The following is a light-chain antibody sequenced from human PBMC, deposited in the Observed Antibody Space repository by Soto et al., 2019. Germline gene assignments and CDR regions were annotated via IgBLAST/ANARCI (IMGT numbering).Light chain of an antibody. CDR3: QQFNAYPLT. CDR2: GAS. V-gene: IGKV1-9*01. CDR1: QGISDY. J-gene: IGKJ4*01. Sequence: DIQLTQSPSFLSASVGDRVTISCRASQGISDYLAWYQQKPGKAPKLLIYGASTLQSGVPSRFSGSASGTEFTLTINILQPEDFATYFCQQFNAYPLTLGGGTKLEIK.